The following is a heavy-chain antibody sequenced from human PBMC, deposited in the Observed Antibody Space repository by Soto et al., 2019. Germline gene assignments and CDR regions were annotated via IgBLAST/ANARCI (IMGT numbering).Heavy chain of an antibody. CDR1: GGTFRDYY. V-gene: IGHV4-34*01. J-gene: IGHJ6*02. CDR2: INHSGST. CDR3: ARVYDGMDV. Sequence: ASVTQCLPSAVFGGTFRDYYWRWIRQPPGKGLEWIGEINHSGSTNYNPSLKSRVTISVDTSKNQFSLKLSSVTAADTAVYYCARVYDGMDVWGQGTTVTVSS.